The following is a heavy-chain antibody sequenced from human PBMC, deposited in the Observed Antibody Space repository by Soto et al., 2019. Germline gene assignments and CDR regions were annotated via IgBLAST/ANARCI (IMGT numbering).Heavy chain of an antibody. CDR1: GGTFSSYT. Sequence: QVQLVQSGAEVKKPGSSVKVSCQASGGTFSSYTISWVRQAPGHGLELMGGIIPVFGTPTYAPKFQGRVTITADESTTTDYMELTGVTSEATAFYYGAIGTITGRGGMDVWGQGTTVTVSS. D-gene: IGHD1-20*01. V-gene: IGHV1-69*01. J-gene: IGHJ6*02. CDR3: AIGTITGRGGMDV. CDR2: IIPVFGTP.